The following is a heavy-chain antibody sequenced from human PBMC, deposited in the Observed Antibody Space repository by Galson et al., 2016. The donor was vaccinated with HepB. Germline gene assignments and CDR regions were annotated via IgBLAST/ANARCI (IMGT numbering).Heavy chain of an antibody. CDR1: GFTFGDYD. D-gene: IGHD3-22*01. Sequence: SLRLSCAASGFTFGDYDMSWFRQAPGKGLEWVGFVRTRAFGETTDYAASLKGRFTIPRDDSKSVAYLRMNSLKTEDTAVYYCTRDWAPITMIEVAQPPFDHWGQGTLVTVSS. V-gene: IGHV3-49*03. CDR2: VRTRAFGETT. CDR3: TRDWAPITMIEVAQPPFDH. J-gene: IGHJ4*02.